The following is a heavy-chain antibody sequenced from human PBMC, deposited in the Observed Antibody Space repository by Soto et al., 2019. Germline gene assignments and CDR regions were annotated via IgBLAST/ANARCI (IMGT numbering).Heavy chain of an antibody. D-gene: IGHD2-15*01. CDR1: GYSFTSYW. V-gene: IGHV5-10-1*01. Sequence: PGESLKISCKGSGYSFTSYWISWVRQMPGKGLEWMGRIDPSDSYTNYSPSFQGHVTISADKSISTAYLQWSSLKASDTAMYYCAAAPYCSGGSCYPFYYYYYGMDVWGQGTTVTVS. CDR2: IDPSDSYT. J-gene: IGHJ6*02. CDR3: AAAPYCSGGSCYPFYYYYYGMDV.